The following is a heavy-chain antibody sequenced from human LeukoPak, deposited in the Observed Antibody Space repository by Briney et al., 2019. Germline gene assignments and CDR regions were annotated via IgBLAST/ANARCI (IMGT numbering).Heavy chain of an antibody. CDR3: AKPFFSSSSYWFDP. J-gene: IGHJ5*02. CDR2: ISGSGGST. Sequence: GGSLRLSCAASGFSFINYAMSWVRQAPGKGLEWVSAISGSGGSTYYADSVKGRFTISRDNSKNTLYLQMNSLRAEDTAVYYCAKPFFSSSSYWFDPWGQGTLVTVSS. V-gene: IGHV3-23*01. D-gene: IGHD6-6*01. CDR1: GFSFINYA.